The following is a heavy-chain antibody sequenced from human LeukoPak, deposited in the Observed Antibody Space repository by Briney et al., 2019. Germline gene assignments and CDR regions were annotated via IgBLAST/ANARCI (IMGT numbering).Heavy chain of an antibody. CDR2: IYTSGSM. CDR3: TKGRGI. J-gene: IGHJ4*02. CDR1: GGSISNYY. V-gene: IGHV4-4*07. Sequence: SETLSLTCTVSGGSISNYYWSWIRQPAGKGLEWIGHIYTSGSMNYNPSLKSRVTISVDTSKNQFSLKLTSVTAADTAVYYCTKGRGIWGQGTLVTVSS. D-gene: IGHD3-10*01.